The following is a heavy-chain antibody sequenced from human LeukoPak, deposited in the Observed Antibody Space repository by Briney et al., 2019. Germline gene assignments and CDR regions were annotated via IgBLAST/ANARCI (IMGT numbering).Heavy chain of an antibody. D-gene: IGHD2/OR15-2a*01. CDR1: GFTFSSYS. V-gene: IGHV3-21*01. J-gene: IGHJ4*02. Sequence: PGGSLRLSCAASGFTFSSYSMNWVRQAPGKGLEWVSSISSSSSYIYYADSVKGRFTISRDNAKNSLYLQMNSLRAEDTAVYYCARGYCRSTTSCYFDYWGQGTLVTVSS. CDR3: ARGYCRSTTSCYFDY. CDR2: ISSSSSYI.